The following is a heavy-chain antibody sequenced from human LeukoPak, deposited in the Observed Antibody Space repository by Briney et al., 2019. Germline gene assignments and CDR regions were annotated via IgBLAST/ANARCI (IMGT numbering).Heavy chain of an antibody. D-gene: IGHD6-25*01. CDR2: ISYDGSNK. CDR3: ARSRRFRDSGMDY. V-gene: IGHV3-30*04. Sequence: GGSLRLSCAASGFTFSSYAMHWVRQAPGKGLEWVAVISYDGSNKYYADSVKGRFTISRDNSKNTLYLQMDSLRAEDTAVYYCARSRRFRDSGMDYWGQGTLVTVSS. J-gene: IGHJ4*02. CDR1: GFTFSSYA.